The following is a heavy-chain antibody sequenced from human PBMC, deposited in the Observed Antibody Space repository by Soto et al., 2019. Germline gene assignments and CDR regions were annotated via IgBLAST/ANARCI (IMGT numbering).Heavy chain of an antibody. D-gene: IGHD2-15*01. J-gene: IGHJ5*02. CDR2: IYYSGST. CDR3: ARHPAYSWRYPLPCFDP. Sequence: SETLSLTCTVSGGSISSYYWSWIRQPPGKGLEWIGYIYYSGSTNYNPSLKSRVTISVDTSKNQFSLKLSSVTAADTAVYYCARHPAYSWRYPLPCFDPWGQATLVTVSS. V-gene: IGHV4-59*08. CDR1: GGSISSYY.